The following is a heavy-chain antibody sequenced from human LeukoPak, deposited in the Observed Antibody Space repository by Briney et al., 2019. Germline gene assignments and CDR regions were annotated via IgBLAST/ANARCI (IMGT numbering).Heavy chain of an antibody. CDR1: GYTLTELS. Sequence: ASVKVSCKVSGYTLTELSMHWVRQAPGKGLEWMGGFDPEDGETIYAQKFQGRVTMTTDTSTSTAYMELRSLRSDDTAVYYCAREEVGATDYYFDYWGQGTLVTVSS. CDR2: FDPEDGET. V-gene: IGHV1-24*01. CDR3: AREEVGATDYYFDY. D-gene: IGHD1-26*01. J-gene: IGHJ4*02.